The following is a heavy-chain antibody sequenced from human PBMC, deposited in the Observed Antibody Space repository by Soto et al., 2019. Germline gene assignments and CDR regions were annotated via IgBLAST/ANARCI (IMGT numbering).Heavy chain of an antibody. CDR1: GFTFSSYA. CDR2: ISYDGRNK. CDR3: ARDSTRDYGMYV. J-gene: IGHJ6*02. V-gene: IGHV3-30*04. Sequence: QVQLVESGGGVVQPGRSLRLSCAASGFTFSSYAMHWVRQAPGKGLEWVAVISYDGRNKYYADSVKGRFTISRDNSKNTLNLQMNSLRAEDTAVYYCARDSTRDYGMYVWGQGTTVTVSS. D-gene: IGHD4-17*01.